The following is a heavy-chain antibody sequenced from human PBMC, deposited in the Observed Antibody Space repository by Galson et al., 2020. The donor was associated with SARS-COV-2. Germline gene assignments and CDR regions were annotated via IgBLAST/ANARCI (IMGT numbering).Heavy chain of an antibody. CDR3: ARGYYGSGNYYMDWGYYFYYMDV. CDR2: IIPIFGTA. V-gene: IGHV1-69*13. D-gene: IGHD3-10*01. Sequence: SVKVSCKASGGTFSNYAINWVRQAPGQGLEWMGGIIPIFGTANYAQKFQGRVTITADDSTSTAYMELSNLRAEDTAVYYCARGYYGSGNYYMDWGYYFYYMDVWGKGTTVTVT. CDR1: GGTFSNYA. J-gene: IGHJ6*03.